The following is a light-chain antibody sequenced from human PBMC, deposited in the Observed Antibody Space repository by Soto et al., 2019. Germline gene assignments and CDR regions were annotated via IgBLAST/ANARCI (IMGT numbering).Light chain of an antibody. Sequence: SYELTQPPSVSVAPGQTANIPCGGSDIGSKSVHWYQQKPGQAPVVVVYDDSDRPSGIPERFSGSNSGNTATLTVSGLQTEDEADYYCNSYVAGSNVFGTGTKGTVL. CDR1: DIGSKS. J-gene: IGLJ1*01. CDR3: NSYVAGSNV. CDR2: DDS. V-gene: IGLV3-21*02.